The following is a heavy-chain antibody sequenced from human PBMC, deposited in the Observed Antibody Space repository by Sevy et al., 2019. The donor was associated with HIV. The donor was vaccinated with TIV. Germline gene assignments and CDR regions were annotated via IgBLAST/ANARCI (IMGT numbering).Heavy chain of an antibody. D-gene: IGHD4-17*01. CDR3: AKDPRPYGDNVEGFDF. Sequence: GGSLRLSCEVSGFTLSTHVMYWVRQAPGKGLEWVAGISYDESTQYYGDSGKGRFTVSRDNSKNTLFLQMHSLRPEDTAVYYCAKDPRPYGDNVEGFDFWGQGTLVTVSS. J-gene: IGHJ4*02. CDR1: GFTLSTHV. V-gene: IGHV3-30*18. CDR2: ISYDESTQ.